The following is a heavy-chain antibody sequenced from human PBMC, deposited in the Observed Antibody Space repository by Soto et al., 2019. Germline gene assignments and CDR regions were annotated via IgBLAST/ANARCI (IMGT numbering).Heavy chain of an antibody. CDR2: INHSGST. Sequence: SETLSLTCAVYGGSFSGYYWSWIRQPPGKGLEWIGEINHSGSTNYNPSLKSRVTISVDTSKNQFSLKLSSVTAADTAVYYCARETLNSSSWYVDYWGQGTLVTVSS. CDR3: ARETLNSSSWYVDY. D-gene: IGHD6-13*01. V-gene: IGHV4-34*01. CDR1: GGSFSGYY. J-gene: IGHJ4*02.